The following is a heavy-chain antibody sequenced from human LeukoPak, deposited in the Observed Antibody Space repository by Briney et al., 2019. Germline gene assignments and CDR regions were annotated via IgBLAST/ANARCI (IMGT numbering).Heavy chain of an antibody. CDR3: ARVRTDDSGYDSFFFDY. J-gene: IGHJ4*02. V-gene: IGHV3-53*01. Sequence: PGGSLRLSCAASGFTVSSNYMSWVRQAPGKGLEWVSVIYSGGSTYYADSVKGRFTISRDNSKNTLYLQMNSLRAEDTAVYYCARVRTDDSGYDSFFFDYWGQGTLVTVSS. CDR2: IYSGGST. CDR1: GFTVSSNY. D-gene: IGHD5-12*01.